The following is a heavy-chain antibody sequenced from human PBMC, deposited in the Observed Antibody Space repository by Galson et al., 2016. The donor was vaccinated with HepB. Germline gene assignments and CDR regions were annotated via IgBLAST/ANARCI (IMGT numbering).Heavy chain of an antibody. V-gene: IGHV6-1*01. CDR2: TYYRSKWYN. Sequence: CAISGDSVSSNSATWNWIRQSPSRGLKWLGRTYYRSKWYNDYALSVKSRITINPDTSKNQFSLQLNSVTPEDTAVYCCARVRSGYSGYANPYYYGMDVWGQGTTVTVSS. D-gene: IGHD5-12*01. CDR1: GDSVSSNSAT. CDR3: ARVRSGYSGYANPYYYGMDV. J-gene: IGHJ6*02.